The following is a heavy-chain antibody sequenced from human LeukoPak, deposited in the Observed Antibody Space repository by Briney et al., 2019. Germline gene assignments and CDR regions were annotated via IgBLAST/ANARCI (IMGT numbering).Heavy chain of an antibody. CDR1: GGSISSGSYY. J-gene: IGHJ4*02. CDR2: IYTSGST. CDR3: ARDVNYYDILTGYYTEYYFDY. Sequence: SETLSLTCTVSGGSISSGSYYWSWIRQPAGKGLEWIGRIYTSGSTNYNPSLKSVATISVDTSKNQFFLKLSSVTAATRAVYYCARDVNYYDILTGYYTEYYFDYWGQGTLVTVSS. D-gene: IGHD3-9*01. V-gene: IGHV4-61*02.